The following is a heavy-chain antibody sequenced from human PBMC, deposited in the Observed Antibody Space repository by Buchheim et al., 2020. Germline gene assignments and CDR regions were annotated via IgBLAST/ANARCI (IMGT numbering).Heavy chain of an antibody. V-gene: IGHV4-59*01. D-gene: IGHD6-13*01. CDR3: AKSASSWWIYYGMDV. Sequence: QVQLQESGPGLVKPSETLSLTCTVSGGSISSYYWSWIRQPPGKGLEWIGYIYYSGSTNYNPSLKSRVTISVDTSKNQFSLKLSSVTAADTAVYYCAKSASSWWIYYGMDVWGQGTT. CDR1: GGSISSYY. J-gene: IGHJ6*02. CDR2: IYYSGST.